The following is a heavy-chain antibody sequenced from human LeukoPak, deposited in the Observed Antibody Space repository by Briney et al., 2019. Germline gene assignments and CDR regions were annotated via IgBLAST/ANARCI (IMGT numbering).Heavy chain of an antibody. CDR2: IKPDGSAA. CDR3: ATHSDWRFDF. CDR1: GFTFSMYW. J-gene: IGHJ4*02. V-gene: IGHV3-7*01. D-gene: IGHD6-19*01. Sequence: GGSLRLSCTDSGFTFSMYWMSGVRQAPGKGLEWLASIKPDGSAAIYVDSMKGRFTISRDNAKNSLYLQMNSLTVEDTAVYYCATHSDWRFDFWGQGTLVTVSS.